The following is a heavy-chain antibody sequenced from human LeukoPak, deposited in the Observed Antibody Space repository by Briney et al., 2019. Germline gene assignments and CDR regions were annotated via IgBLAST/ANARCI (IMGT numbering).Heavy chain of an antibody. CDR1: GFSVSGYW. D-gene: IGHD6-13*01. V-gene: IGHV3-7*01. CDR3: ASEWQGGIAAAGTRIEGDY. J-gene: IGHJ4*02. Sequence: PGGSLRLSCAVSGFSVSGYWMTGVRQAPGKGLEWVANIKQDGSEKNYVDSVNGRCTISRDNAENSLFIKMNSLRVEDKAVYYCASEWQGGIAAAGTRIEGDYWGQGTLVAVSS. CDR2: IKQDGSEK.